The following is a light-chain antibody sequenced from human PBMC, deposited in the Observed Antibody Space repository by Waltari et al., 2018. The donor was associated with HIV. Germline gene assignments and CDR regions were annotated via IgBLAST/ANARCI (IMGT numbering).Light chain of an antibody. J-gene: IGKJ4*01. CDR1: QSIGDL. V-gene: IGKV1-12*01. Sequence: DIQMTQSPSYVFASIGGTVTISCRANQSIGDLLAWSQQRPGEDTRLLIYSTSRRDNGVPIRFFACGSDTEFTPNVTGLQSEDFATYYCQQASSFPHTFGGGTKV. CDR2: STS. CDR3: QQASSFPHT.